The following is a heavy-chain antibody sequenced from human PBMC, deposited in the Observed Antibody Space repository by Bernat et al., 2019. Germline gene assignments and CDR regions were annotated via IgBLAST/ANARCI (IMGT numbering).Heavy chain of an antibody. J-gene: IGHJ6*03. D-gene: IGHD2-2*01. CDR1: GGSIRSSSYY. Sequence: QLQLQESGPGLVKPSETLSLTCTVSGGSIRSSSYYWGWIRQPPGKGLEGIGSIYYSGSTYYNPSLKSRVTISGDTSKNQCSLKLSSVTAADTAVYYCARLRRGVVPAAIKPGYYYMDVWGKGTTVTVSS. CDR2: IYYSGST. V-gene: IGHV4-39*01. CDR3: ARLRRGVVPAAIKPGYYYMDV.